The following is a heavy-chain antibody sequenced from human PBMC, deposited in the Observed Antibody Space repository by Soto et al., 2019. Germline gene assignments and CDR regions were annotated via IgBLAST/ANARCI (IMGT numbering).Heavy chain of an antibody. J-gene: IGHJ4*02. V-gene: IGHV3-30*18. CDR3: AKDQSSGWYCDY. Sequence: QVQLVEPGGGVVQPGRSLRLSCAASGFTFSSYGMHWVRQAPGKGLEWVAVISYDGSNKYYADSVKGRFTISRDNSKNTLYLQMNSLRAEDTAVYYCAKDQSSGWYCDYWGQGTLVTVSS. CDR2: ISYDGSNK. D-gene: IGHD6-19*01. CDR1: GFTFSSYG.